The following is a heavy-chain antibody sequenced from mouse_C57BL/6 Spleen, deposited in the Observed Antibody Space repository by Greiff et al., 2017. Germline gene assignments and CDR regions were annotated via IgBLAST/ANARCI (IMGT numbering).Heavy chain of an antibody. D-gene: IGHD2-12*01. CDR2: IDPETGGT. J-gene: IGHJ4*01. Sequence: QVQLQQSGAELVRPGASVTLSCKASGYTFTDYEMHWVKQTPVHGLEWIGAIDPETGGTAYNQKFKGKAILTADKSSSTAYMELRSLTSEDSAVYYCTGDYSDAMDYWGQGTSVTVSS. CDR1: GYTFTDYE. CDR3: TGDYSDAMDY. V-gene: IGHV1-15*01.